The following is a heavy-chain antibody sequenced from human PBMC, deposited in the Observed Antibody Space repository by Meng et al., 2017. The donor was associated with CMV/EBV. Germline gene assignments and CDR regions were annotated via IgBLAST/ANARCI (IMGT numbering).Heavy chain of an antibody. J-gene: IGHJ5*02. V-gene: IGHV4-34*01. D-gene: IGHD3-10*01. CDR2: INHSGGT. CDR1: GGSFSGYY. CDR3: AAGDGSGIGDNWFDP. Sequence: YGGSFSGYYWSWIRQPPGKGLEWIGEINHSGGTNYNPSLKSRVTISVDTSKNQFSLKLSSVTAADTAVYYCAAGDGSGIGDNWFDPWGQGTLVTVSS.